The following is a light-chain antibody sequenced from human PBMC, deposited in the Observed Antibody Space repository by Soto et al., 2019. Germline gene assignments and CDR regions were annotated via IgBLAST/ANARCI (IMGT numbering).Light chain of an antibody. J-gene: IGKJ1*01. CDR3: QHYNSYSEA. CDR2: KAS. CDR1: QTISSW. Sequence: DIQMTQSPSTLSGSVGARVTITCRASQTISSWLAWYQQKPGKAPKLLIYKASTLKSGVPSRFSGSGSGTEFTLTISSLQPDDFATDDCQHYNSYSEAFGQGTKVELK. V-gene: IGKV1-5*03.